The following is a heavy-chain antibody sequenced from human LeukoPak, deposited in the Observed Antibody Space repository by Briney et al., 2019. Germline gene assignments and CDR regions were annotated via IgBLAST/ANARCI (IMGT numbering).Heavy chain of an antibody. D-gene: IGHD6-13*01. J-gene: IGHJ3*02. CDR3: ATYFSSWYPPEAFDI. CDR1: GFTFSSYW. V-gene: IGHV3-7*01. CDR2: IKQDGSEK. Sequence: GGSLRLSCAASGFTFSSYWMSWVRQAPGKGLEWVANIKQDGSEKYYVDSVKGRFTISRDNAKNSLYLQMNSLRAEDTAVYYCATYFSSWYPPEAFDIWGQGTMVTVSS.